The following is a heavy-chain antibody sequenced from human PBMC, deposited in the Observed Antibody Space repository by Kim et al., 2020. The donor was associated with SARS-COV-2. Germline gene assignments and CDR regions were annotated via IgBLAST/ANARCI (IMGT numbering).Heavy chain of an antibody. V-gene: IGHV1-2*02. Sequence: AQKFQGRVTMTRDPSISTAYMELSRLRSDDTAVYYCAREDKRWLQFLFGYWGQGTLVTVSS. CDR3: AREDKRWLQFLFGY. D-gene: IGHD5-12*01. J-gene: IGHJ4*02.